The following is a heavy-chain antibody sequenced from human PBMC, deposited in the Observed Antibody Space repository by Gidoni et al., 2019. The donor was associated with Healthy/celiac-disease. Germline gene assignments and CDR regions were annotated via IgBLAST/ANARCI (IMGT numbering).Heavy chain of an antibody. CDR3: AKDMGSSGWYDYFDY. CDR2: ISWNSGSI. J-gene: IGHJ4*02. Sequence: EVQLVESGGGLVQPGRSLRLSCAAYGFTVDDYAMHWVRQAPGKGLEWVSGISWNSGSIGYADSVKGRFTISRDNAKNSLYLQMNSLRAEDTALYYCAKDMGSSGWYDYFDYWGQGTLVTVSS. D-gene: IGHD6-19*01. CDR1: GFTVDDYA. V-gene: IGHV3-9*01.